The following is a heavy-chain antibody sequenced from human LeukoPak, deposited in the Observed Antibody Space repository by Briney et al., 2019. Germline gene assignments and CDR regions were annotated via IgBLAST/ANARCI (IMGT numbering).Heavy chain of an antibody. V-gene: IGHV3-15*01. CDR2: IKSKTDGGTT. Sequence: GGSLRLSCAASGFTFSNAWMSWVRQAPGKGLEWVGRIKSKTDGGTTDYAAPVKGRFTISRDDSKNTLYLQMNSLKTEDTAVYYCTTDEDYYDSSGYSYAILGYYYYYMDVWGKGTTVTVSS. D-gene: IGHD3-22*01. CDR1: GFTFSNAW. J-gene: IGHJ6*03. CDR3: TTDEDYYDSSGYSYAILGYYYYYMDV.